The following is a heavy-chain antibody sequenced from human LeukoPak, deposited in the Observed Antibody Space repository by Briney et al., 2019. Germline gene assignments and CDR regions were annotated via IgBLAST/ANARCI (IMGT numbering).Heavy chain of an antibody. CDR3: ASDVNIGY. V-gene: IGHV3-21*01. CDR2: ISSNSSYI. CDR1: GFTFSSYS. J-gene: IGHJ4*02. Sequence: PGGSLRLSCAASGFTFSSYSMNWVRQAPGKGLEWVSSISSNSSYIYYADSVKGRFTISRDNAKTSLYLQMNSLRAEDTAVYYCASDVNIGYWGQGTLVTVSS. D-gene: IGHD5-12*01.